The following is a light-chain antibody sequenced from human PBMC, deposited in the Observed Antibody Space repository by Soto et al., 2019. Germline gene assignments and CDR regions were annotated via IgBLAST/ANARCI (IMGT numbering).Light chain of an antibody. CDR1: QSVAYTSNKKTY. CDR2: WSS. V-gene: IGKV4-1*01. CDR3: QQYYSPLWT. J-gene: IGKJ1*01. Sequence: DIVMTQSPDSLAVSLGERATINCKSSQSVAYTSNKKTYVAWYQQKAGQPPKLLLYWSSTRASGGPDRFSGSGSGTDFTLTITSLQAEDGAVYYCQQYYSPLWTFGQGTKVQIK.